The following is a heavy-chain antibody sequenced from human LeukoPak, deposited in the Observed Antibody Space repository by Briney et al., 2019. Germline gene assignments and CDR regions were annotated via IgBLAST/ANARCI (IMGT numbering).Heavy chain of an antibody. CDR2: ISSSSSTI. Sequence: ETLSLTCAVYGGSFSAYYCHWIRQPPGKGLEWVSYISSSSSTIYYADSVKGRFTISRDNAKNSLYLQMNSLRDEDTAVYYCASFYGSGSNYYYYGMDVWGQGTTVTVSS. CDR3: ASFYGSGSNYYYYGMDV. V-gene: IGHV3-48*02. CDR1: GGSFSAYY. J-gene: IGHJ6*02. D-gene: IGHD3-10*01.